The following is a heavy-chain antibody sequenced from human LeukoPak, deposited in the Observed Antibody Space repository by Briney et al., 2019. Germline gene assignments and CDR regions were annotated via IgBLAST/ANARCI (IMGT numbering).Heavy chain of an antibody. CDR3: AKGKIWVPYYYDSSGQFYYFDY. CDR1: GFTFSSYG. J-gene: IGHJ4*02. D-gene: IGHD3-22*01. CDR2: ISYDGSNK. V-gene: IGHV3-30*18. Sequence: PGGSLRLSCAASGFTFSSYGMHWVRQAPGKGLEWVAVISYDGSNKYYADSVKGRFTISRDNSKNTLYLQMNSLRAEDTAVYYCAKGKIWVPYYYDSSGQFYYFDYWGQGTLVTVSS.